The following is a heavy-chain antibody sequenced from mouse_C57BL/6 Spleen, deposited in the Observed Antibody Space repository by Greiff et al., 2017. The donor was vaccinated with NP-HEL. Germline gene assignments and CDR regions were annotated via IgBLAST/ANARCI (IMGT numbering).Heavy chain of an antibody. CDR3: ARDDWDGPMDY. Sequence: EVQLVESGGGLVKPGGSLKLSCAASGFTFSSYAMSWVRQTPEKRLEWVATISDGGSYTYYPDNVKGRFTISRDNAKNNLYLQMSHLKSEDTAMYYCARDDWDGPMDYWGQGTSVTVSS. V-gene: IGHV5-4*01. D-gene: IGHD4-1*01. J-gene: IGHJ4*01. CDR2: ISDGGSYT. CDR1: GFTFSSYA.